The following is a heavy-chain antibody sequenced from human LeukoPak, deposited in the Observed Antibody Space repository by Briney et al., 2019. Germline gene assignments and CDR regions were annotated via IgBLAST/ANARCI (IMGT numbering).Heavy chain of an antibody. J-gene: IGHJ4*02. CDR2: IYHGGRT. V-gene: IGHV4-38-2*01. CDR1: GYSINSGYY. CDR3: ARRVVMEPGYYFDY. D-gene: IGHD2-2*03. Sequence: PSETLPLTCAVSGYSINSGYYWGWIRQPPGKGLEWIESIYHGGRTYYNPSLYSRVTISIDTSKNHFSLKLRSVTAADTAVYYCARRVVMEPGYYFDYWGQGTLVTVSS.